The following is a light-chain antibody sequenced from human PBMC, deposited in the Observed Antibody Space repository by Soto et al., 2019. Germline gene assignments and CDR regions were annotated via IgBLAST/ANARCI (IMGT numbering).Light chain of an antibody. CDR2: DAS. J-gene: IGKJ5*01. Sequence: EIVLTHSPATLSLSPWDRATLSCRASQSVSTYLAWYQQRPGQAPRLLIYDASYRATDIPPRFSGSGSGTDFTLTISSLEPEDFAVYYCQQRRSWPPTITFGQGTRLEIK. CDR3: QQRRSWPPTIT. CDR1: QSVSTY. V-gene: IGKV3-11*01.